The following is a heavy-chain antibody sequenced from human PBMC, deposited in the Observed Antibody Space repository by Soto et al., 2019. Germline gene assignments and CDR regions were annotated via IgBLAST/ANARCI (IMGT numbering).Heavy chain of an antibody. J-gene: IGHJ6*02. Sequence: GASVKVSCKVSGYTLTELSVHWVRQAPGKGLEWMGGFDPEDGETIYAQKFQGRVTMTEDTSTDTAYMELSSLRAEDTAVYYCAKDEVGAVYYYYYGMDVWGQGTTVTVSS. CDR3: AKDEVGAVYYYYYGMDV. V-gene: IGHV1-24*01. CDR2: FDPEDGET. CDR1: GYTLTELS. D-gene: IGHD1-26*01.